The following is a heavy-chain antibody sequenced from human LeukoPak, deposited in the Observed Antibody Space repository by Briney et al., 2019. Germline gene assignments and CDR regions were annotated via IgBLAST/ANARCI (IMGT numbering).Heavy chain of an antibody. Sequence: SETLSLTCTVSGGSISSGDYYWSWIRQPPGKGLEWIGYIYHSGSTYYNPSLKSRVTISVDRSKNQFSLKLSSVTAADTAVYYCARDAPYWYFDLWGRGTLVTVSS. CDR2: IYHSGST. CDR1: GGSISSGDYY. V-gene: IGHV4-30-2*01. CDR3: ARDAPYWYFDL. J-gene: IGHJ2*01.